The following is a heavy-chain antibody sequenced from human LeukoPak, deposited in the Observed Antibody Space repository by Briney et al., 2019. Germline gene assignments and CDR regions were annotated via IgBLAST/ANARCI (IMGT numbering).Heavy chain of an antibody. CDR1: GFTFSDHY. V-gene: IGHV3-72*01. CDR2: IGNKANRYTI. J-gene: IGHJ4*02. CDR3: ASNIFRGSNYFDY. Sequence: PGGSLRLSCAASGFTFSDHYMDWVRQAPGKGLEWVGRIGNKANRYTIQYAASVRGRFTISRLDSRNSLYLQMNILKIDDTAVYYCASNIFRGSNYFDYGGPGTLVTVSS. D-gene: IGHD3-10*01.